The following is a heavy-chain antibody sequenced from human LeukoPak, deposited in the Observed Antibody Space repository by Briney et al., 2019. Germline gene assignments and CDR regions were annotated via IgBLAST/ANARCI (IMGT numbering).Heavy chain of an antibody. Sequence: SETLSLTCTVSGGSISSYYWSWIRQPPGKGLEWIGYIYYSGSTNYNPSLKSRVTISVDTSKNQFSLKLSSVPAADTAVYYCARILEWPNWFDPWGQGTLVTVSS. V-gene: IGHV4-59*01. CDR2: IYYSGST. J-gene: IGHJ5*02. CDR1: GGSISSYY. CDR3: ARILEWPNWFDP. D-gene: IGHD3-3*01.